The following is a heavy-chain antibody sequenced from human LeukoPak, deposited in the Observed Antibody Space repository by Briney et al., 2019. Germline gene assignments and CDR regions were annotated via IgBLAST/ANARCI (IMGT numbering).Heavy chain of an antibody. CDR2: ISSSSSYI. Sequence: NPGGSLRLSCAASGFTFSSYEMNWVRQAPGKGREWVSYISSSSSYIYYADSVKGRFTISRDNAKNSLYLQMNSLRAEDTAVYYCARGGTGTISWFDPWGQGTLVTVSS. J-gene: IGHJ5*02. V-gene: IGHV3-21*05. CDR3: ARGGTGTISWFDP. CDR1: GFTFSSYE. D-gene: IGHD1-7*01.